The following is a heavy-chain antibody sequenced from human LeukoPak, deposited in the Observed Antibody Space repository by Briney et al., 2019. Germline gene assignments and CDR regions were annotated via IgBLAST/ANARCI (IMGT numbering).Heavy chain of an antibody. CDR3: ASRDYYGSGTYYNPLHY. CDR1: GFTFSSCA. D-gene: IGHD3-10*01. CDR2: VSGSGSNT. V-gene: IGHV3-23*01. J-gene: IGHJ4*02. Sequence: GGSLRLSCAASGFTFSSCAMSWVRLAPGKGLEWVSAVSGSGSNTYYADSVKGRFTISRDNSRNTLYLQMNSLRAEDTAVYYCASRDYYGSGTYYNPLHYWSQGTLVTVSS.